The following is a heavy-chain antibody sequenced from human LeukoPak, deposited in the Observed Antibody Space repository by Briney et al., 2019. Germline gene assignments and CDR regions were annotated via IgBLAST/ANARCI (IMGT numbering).Heavy chain of an antibody. Sequence: ASVKVSCKASGHTFTGDYMHWVRQAPGQGLEWRGWINPNSGGTNYAQKFQGRVTMTRDTSISTAYMELSRLRSDDTAVYYCAREGIQVWLLGAYWGQGTLVTVSS. CDR3: AREGIQVWLLGAY. CDR2: INPNSGGT. CDR1: GHTFTGDY. V-gene: IGHV1-2*02. D-gene: IGHD5-18*01. J-gene: IGHJ4*02.